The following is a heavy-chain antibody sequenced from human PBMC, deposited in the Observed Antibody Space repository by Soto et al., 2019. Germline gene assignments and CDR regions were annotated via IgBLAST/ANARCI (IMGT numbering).Heavy chain of an antibody. Sequence: QITLKESGPTLVKPTQTLTLTCTFSGFSLSTSGVGVGWIRQPPGKALEWLALIYWDDDKRYSPSLKSSLTIPKNTSQNQVVLTMTNMDPVDTATYYCAHPNGDPDAFDIWGQGTMVTVSS. CDR2: IYWDDDK. CDR1: GFSLSTSGVG. J-gene: IGHJ3*02. V-gene: IGHV2-5*02. CDR3: AHPNGDPDAFDI. D-gene: IGHD4-17*01.